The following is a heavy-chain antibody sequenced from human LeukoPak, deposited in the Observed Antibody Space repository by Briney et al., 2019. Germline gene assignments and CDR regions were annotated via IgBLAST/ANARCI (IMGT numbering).Heavy chain of an antibody. J-gene: IGHJ4*02. CDR3: ARDRGDFWSGLYFDY. Sequence: HPGGSLRLSCAASGFTFSSYWMSWVRQAPGKGLEWVANIKQDGSEKYYVDSVKGRFTISRDNAKNSLYLQMNSLRAEDTAAYYCARDRGDFWSGLYFDYWGQGTLVTVSS. D-gene: IGHD3-3*01. CDR2: IKQDGSEK. CDR1: GFTFSSYW. V-gene: IGHV3-7*01.